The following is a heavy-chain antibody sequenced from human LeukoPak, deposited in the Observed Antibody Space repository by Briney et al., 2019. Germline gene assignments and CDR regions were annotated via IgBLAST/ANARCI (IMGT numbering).Heavy chain of an antibody. CDR1: GYTFTSYY. CDR2: INSSGGST. D-gene: IGHD3-3*01. V-gene: IGHV1-46*01. J-gene: IGHJ6*02. Sequence: ASVKVSCKASGYTFTSYYMHWVRQAPGQGLEWMGIINSSGGSTSYAQKFQGRVTMTRDTSTSTVYMELSSLRSEDTAVYYCARDLPPNYDFWSGYYFQDGYYYYGMDVWGQGTTVTVSS. CDR3: ARDLPPNYDFWSGYYFQDGYYYYGMDV.